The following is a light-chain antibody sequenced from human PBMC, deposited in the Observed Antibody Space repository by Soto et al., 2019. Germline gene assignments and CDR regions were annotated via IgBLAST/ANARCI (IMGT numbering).Light chain of an antibody. Sequence: DIQMTQSPSSLPASVGDRVTITCRASQSISSYLNWYQQKPGKAPKLLIYAASSLQSGVPSRFSGSRSGTDFTRTISSLQPEDFATYYCQQSYSTLITFGQGTRLEIK. J-gene: IGKJ5*01. CDR1: QSISSY. V-gene: IGKV1-39*01. CDR2: AAS. CDR3: QQSYSTLIT.